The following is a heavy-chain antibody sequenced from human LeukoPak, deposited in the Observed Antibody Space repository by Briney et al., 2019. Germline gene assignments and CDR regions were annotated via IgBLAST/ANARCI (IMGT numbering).Heavy chain of an antibody. V-gene: IGHV3-66*02. CDR1: GITVSNNY. J-gene: IGHJ4*02. CDR2: IHIDGTT. D-gene: IGHD6-19*01. CDR3: ASGSDSSY. Sequence: GGSLRLSCAASGITVSNNYMNWVRQAPGKGLEWVSVIHIDGTTYYADSVKGRFTISRDNSKDTAYLKINSLRPEDTALYYCASGSDSSYWGQGTLVTVSS.